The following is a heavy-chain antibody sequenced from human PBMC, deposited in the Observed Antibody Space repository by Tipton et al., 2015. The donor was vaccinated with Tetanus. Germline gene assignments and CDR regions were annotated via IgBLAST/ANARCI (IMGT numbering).Heavy chain of an antibody. CDR1: GGSISSYY. V-gene: IGHV4-4*07. Sequence: TLSLTCTVSGGSISSYYWSWIRQPAGKGLEWIGRIYTSGSTNYNPSLKSRVTMSVDTSKNQFSLKLSSVTAADTAVYYCARVRDSYGDLPNDAFDIWGQGTMVTVSS. J-gene: IGHJ3*02. D-gene: IGHD4-17*01. CDR2: IYTSGST. CDR3: ARVRDSYGDLPNDAFDI.